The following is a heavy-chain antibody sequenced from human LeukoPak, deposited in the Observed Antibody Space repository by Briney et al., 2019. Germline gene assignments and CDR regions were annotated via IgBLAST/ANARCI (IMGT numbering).Heavy chain of an antibody. CDR1: GYLISRIEYD. D-gene: IGHD1-26*01. J-gene: IGHJ4*02. CDR3: ASVSVWEQATNPGGPFDY. CDR2: IYHTRTT. V-gene: IGHV4-30-4*01. Sequence: SEPLSLTGTVSGYLISRIEYDWGWVLQSPGRGLEWLVHIYHTRTTLYTRHLNNPLTLSVDSSKNQFSLTLKSVTAADTAVDYCASVSVWEQATNPGGPFDYWGRGILVTVSS.